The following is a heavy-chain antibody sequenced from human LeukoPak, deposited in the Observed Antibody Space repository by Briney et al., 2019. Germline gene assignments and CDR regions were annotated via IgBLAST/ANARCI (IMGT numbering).Heavy chain of an antibody. Sequence: SETLSLTCTVSGYSISSGYYWGWIRQPPGKGLEWIGSIYHSGSTYYNPSLKSRVTISVDTSKNQFSLKLSSVTAADTAVYYCVQNYGSGSAPPDYWGQGTLVTVSS. CDR3: VQNYGSGSAPPDY. CDR1: GYSISSGYY. J-gene: IGHJ4*02. CDR2: IYHSGST. V-gene: IGHV4-38-2*02. D-gene: IGHD3-10*01.